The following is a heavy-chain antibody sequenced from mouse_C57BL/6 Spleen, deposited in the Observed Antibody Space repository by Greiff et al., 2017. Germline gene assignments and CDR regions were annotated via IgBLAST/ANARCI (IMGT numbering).Heavy chain of an antibody. V-gene: IGHV1-78*01. CDR2: IYPRDGST. CDR3: ARRRVYYSNYDAMDY. J-gene: IGHJ4*01. D-gene: IGHD2-5*01. CDR1: GYTFTDHT. Sequence: VKLMESDAELVKPGASVKISCKVSGYTFTDHTIHWMKQRPEQGLEWIGYIYPRDGSTKYNEKFKGKATLTADKSSSTAYMQLNSLTSEDSAVYFCARRRVYYSNYDAMDYWGQGTSVTVSS.